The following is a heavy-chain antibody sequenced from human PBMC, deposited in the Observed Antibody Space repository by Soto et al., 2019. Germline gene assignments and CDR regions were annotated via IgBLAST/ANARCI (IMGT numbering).Heavy chain of an antibody. D-gene: IGHD1-26*01. CDR2: IYHSGST. CDR1: GGSISSGGYS. V-gene: IGHV4-30-2*01. CDR3: ARDLGEGGSYYDY. Sequence: QLQLQESGSGLVKPSQTLSLTCAVSGGSISSGGYSWSWIRQPPGKGLKWIGYIYHSGSTYYNPSLKSRVTISVDRSKNQFSLKLSSVTAADTAVYYCARDLGEGGSYYDYWGQGTLVTVSS. J-gene: IGHJ4*02.